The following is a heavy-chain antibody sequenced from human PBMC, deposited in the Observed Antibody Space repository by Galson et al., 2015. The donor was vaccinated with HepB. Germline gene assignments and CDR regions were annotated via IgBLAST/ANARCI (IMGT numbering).Heavy chain of an antibody. V-gene: IGHV1-69*13. CDR1: GGTFSKYA. CDR2: IIPFFGTP. D-gene: IGHD3-22*01. CDR3: ALARDPNPTYHSSVNYGMDV. Sequence: SVKVSCKASGGTFSKYAITWVRQAPGQGLEWMGGIIPFFGTPIYAQRFQGRVTITADESTTTAHMELSSLRSDDTAVFYCALARDPNPTYHSSVNYGMDVWGQGTTVTVSS. J-gene: IGHJ6*02.